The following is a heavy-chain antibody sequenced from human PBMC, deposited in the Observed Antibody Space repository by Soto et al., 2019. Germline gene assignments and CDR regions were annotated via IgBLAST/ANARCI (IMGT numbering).Heavy chain of an antibody. V-gene: IGHV4-39*01. Sequence: QLQLQESGPGLVRPSETLSLTCSVSGGSITSRSSYWAWIRQPPGKGLEWIGTFFSGTPFSNPSLRSQVPKSKDTSRNQYSLKLTSVAATDTAMYYCATTRGFAVGGSFNYWGQGALVTVSS. CDR1: GGSITSRSSY. J-gene: IGHJ4*02. CDR3: ATTRGFAVGGSFNY. CDR2: FFSGTP. D-gene: IGHD6-13*01.